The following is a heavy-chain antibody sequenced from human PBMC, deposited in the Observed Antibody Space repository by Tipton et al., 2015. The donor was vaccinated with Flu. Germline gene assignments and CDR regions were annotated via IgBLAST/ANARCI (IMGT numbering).Heavy chain of an antibody. CDR2: TYTNGDT. J-gene: IGHJ5*01. CDR1: GIPMRSGIQF. V-gene: IGHV4-61*02. Sequence: TLSLTCSVSGIPMRSGIQFRSWIRQSAGMGLEWIGLTYTNGDTTYNPSLKSRVTISIDTTKNQLSLTLTSVTAADTAVYYCVRDSGAYPLGFDPWGRGTLVTVSS. D-gene: IGHD2-15*01. CDR3: VRDSGAYPLGFDP.